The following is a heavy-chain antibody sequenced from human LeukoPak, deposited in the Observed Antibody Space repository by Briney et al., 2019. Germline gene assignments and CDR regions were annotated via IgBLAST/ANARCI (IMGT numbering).Heavy chain of an antibody. J-gene: IGHJ4*02. D-gene: IGHD2-15*01. CDR2: IYTGGGR. CDR3: ARLSSAYYFDY. CDR1: GFTVSSYY. Sequence: GGSLRLSCAASGFTVSSYYMNWVRQAPGKELEWVSVIYTGGGRYYADSVKGRFTISRDNSKNTLYLQMNSLRAEDTAVYYCARLSSAYYFDYWGQGTLVTVSS. V-gene: IGHV3-53*01.